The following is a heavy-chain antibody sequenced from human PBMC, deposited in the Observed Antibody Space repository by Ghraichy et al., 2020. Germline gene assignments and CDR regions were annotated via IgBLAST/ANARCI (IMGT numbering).Heavy chain of an antibody. CDR1: GGSFSGYY. J-gene: IGHJ6*02. V-gene: IGHV4-34*01. Sequence: SETLSLTCAVYGGSFSGYYWSWIRQPPGKGLEWIGEINHSGSTNYNPSLKSRVTISVDTSKNQFSLKLSSVTAADTAVYYCASQLGICSSTSCYTRYYYYGMDVWGQGTTVTVSS. D-gene: IGHD2-2*02. CDR3: ASQLGICSSTSCYTRYYYYGMDV. CDR2: INHSGST.